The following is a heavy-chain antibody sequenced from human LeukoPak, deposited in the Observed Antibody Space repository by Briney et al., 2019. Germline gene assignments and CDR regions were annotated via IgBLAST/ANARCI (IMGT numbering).Heavy chain of an antibody. V-gene: IGHV4-4*07. CDR2: FYISGST. J-gene: IGHJ4*02. Sequence: PSETLSLTCTVSGGSISSYYWSWIRQPAGKGLEWIGRFYISGSTNYNPSLKSRVTMSVDTSKNQFSLRLNSVTAADTAVYYCARDFLLQSEGLFDYWGQGTLVTVTP. CDR1: GGSISSYY. CDR3: ARDFLLQSEGLFDY. D-gene: IGHD4-11*01.